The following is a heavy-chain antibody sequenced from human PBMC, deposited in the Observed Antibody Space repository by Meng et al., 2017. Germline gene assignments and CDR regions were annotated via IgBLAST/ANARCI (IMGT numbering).Heavy chain of an antibody. J-gene: IGHJ2*01. Sequence: GSLRLSCAVSRYSISSHYYWGWIRQPPAKGLEWIGSIYYTGTTYYNPSLKSQVTLSLDTSDIHFSLKLNSVTAADTAVYYCARVSTHYYDSGGDNWYFDLWGRGNLVTVSS. CDR1: RYSISSHYY. CDR3: ARVSTHYYDSGGDNWYFDL. D-gene: IGHD3-22*01. V-gene: IGHV4-38-2*01. CDR2: IYYTGTT.